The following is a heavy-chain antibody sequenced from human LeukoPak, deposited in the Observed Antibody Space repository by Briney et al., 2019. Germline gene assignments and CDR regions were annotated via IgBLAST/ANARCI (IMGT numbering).Heavy chain of an antibody. J-gene: IGHJ5*02. Sequence: RASVKVSCKASGYTFTSYYMHWVRQAPGQGLEWMGIINPSGGSTSYAQKFQGRVTMTRDMSTSTDYMELSSLRSEDTAVYYCASLYGSGKRWVDPLGQGTLVTVSS. CDR1: GYTFTSYY. CDR3: ASLYGSGKRWVDP. V-gene: IGHV1-46*03. D-gene: IGHD3-10*01. CDR2: INPSGGST.